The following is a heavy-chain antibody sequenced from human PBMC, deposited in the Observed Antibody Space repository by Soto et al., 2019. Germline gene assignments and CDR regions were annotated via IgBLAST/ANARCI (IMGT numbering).Heavy chain of an antibody. V-gene: IGHV3-23*01. CDR2: ISGSGDIT. D-gene: IGHD6-25*01. Sequence: GGSLRLSCAASGFTFSSYPMSWVRQPPGKGLEWVAVISGSGDITNYADSVKGRFTNSRDNSKNTLYLQMNSMRAEDTAIYYCAKSSYNSGLALAALGFWGLGPMATAS. J-gene: IGHJ3*01. CDR3: AKSSYNSGLALAALGF. CDR1: GFTFSSYP.